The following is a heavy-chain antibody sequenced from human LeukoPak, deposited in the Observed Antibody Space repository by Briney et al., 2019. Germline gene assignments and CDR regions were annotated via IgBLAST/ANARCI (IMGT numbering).Heavy chain of an antibody. J-gene: IGHJ4*02. D-gene: IGHD6-19*01. CDR1: GFTFSSYA. Sequence: GGSLRLSCAASGFTFSSYAMHWVRQAPGKGLEWVAVISYDGSNKYYADSVKGRFTISRDNSKNTLYLQMNSLRAEDTAVYYCASTQGWLVRAWDYWGQGTLVTVSS. CDR3: ASTQGWLVRAWDY. CDR2: ISYDGSNK. V-gene: IGHV3-30-3*01.